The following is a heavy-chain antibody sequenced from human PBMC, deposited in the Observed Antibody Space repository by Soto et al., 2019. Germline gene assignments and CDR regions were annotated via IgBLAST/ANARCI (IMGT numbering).Heavy chain of an antibody. Sequence: SHTCGVDDGSSSGYYWSRISKNPGKGLEWIGEINHSGSTNYNPSLKSRVTISVDTSKNQFSLKLSSVTAADTAVYYCASELGRKGIAVAGTRGYNWFAPWGQGTLVPVSS. CDR1: DGSSSGYY. V-gene: IGHV4-34*01. D-gene: IGHD6-19*01. CDR2: INHSGST. J-gene: IGHJ5*02. CDR3: ASELGRKGIAVAGTRGYNWFAP.